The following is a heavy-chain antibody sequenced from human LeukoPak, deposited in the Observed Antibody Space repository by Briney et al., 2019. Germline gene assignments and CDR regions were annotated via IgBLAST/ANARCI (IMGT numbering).Heavy chain of an antibody. Sequence: PSETLSLTCSVSGGSISSYYWSWIRQPPGKGLEWIGYIYYSGSTNYNPSLKSRVTISVDTSKNQFSLKLSSVTAADTAVYYCASLHLHCSGGSCYDYWGQGTLVTVSS. J-gene: IGHJ4*02. D-gene: IGHD2-15*01. V-gene: IGHV4-59*08. CDR2: IYYSGST. CDR3: ASLHLHCSGGSCYDY. CDR1: GGSISSYY.